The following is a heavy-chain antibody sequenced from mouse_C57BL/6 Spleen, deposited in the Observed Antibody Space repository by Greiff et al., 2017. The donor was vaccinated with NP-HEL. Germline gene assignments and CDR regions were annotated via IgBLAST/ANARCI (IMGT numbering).Heavy chain of an antibody. D-gene: IGHD1-1*01. CDR2: IDPNSGGT. CDR3: AKVYYYCSSYFCFDY. J-gene: IGHJ2*01. CDR1: GYTFTSYW. Sequence: VQLQQPGAELVKPGASVKLSCKASGYTFTSYWMHWVKQRPGRGLEWIGRIDPNSGGTKYNEKFKSKATLTVDNTSSTAYMQLSSLTSEDSAVYYCAKVYYYCSSYFCFDYWGQGTTLTVSS. V-gene: IGHV1-72*01.